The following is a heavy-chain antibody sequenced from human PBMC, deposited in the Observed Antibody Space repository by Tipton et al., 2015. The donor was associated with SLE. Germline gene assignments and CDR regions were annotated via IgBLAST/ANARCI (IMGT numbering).Heavy chain of an antibody. CDR1: GYTFTTYG. CDR2: ISTYNGNT. V-gene: IGHV1-18*01. J-gene: IGHJ4*02. Sequence: QSGAEVKKPGASVRVSCKASGYTFTTYGISWVRQAPGQGLEWVGWISTYNGNTNYAQKLQGSVTMTSDTSTRTAYMELRSLRSDDTAIYYCARVRVDTAMGVFDFGGQGTLVTVSS. D-gene: IGHD5-18*01. CDR3: ARVRVDTAMGVFDF.